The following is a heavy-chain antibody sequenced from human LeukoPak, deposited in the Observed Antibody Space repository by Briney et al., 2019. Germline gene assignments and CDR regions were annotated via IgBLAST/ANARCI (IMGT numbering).Heavy chain of an antibody. Sequence: SETLSLTCSVSSGSISNYYWSWIRQSPGKGLEWIGYIFHSGNVTTHYNPSLETRLTMSVDTSKKQFSLRLTSVSAADTAVYYCARQKLAAHLRAVDFWGHGTMVTVSS. CDR3: ARQKLAAHLRAVDF. V-gene: IGHV4-59*08. CDR1: SGSISNYY. J-gene: IGHJ3*01. CDR2: IFHSGNVTT.